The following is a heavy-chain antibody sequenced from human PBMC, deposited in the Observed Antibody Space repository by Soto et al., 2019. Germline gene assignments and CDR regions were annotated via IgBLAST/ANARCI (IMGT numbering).Heavy chain of an antibody. CDR1: GFTLDDYT. Sequence: GGSLRLSCAASGFTLDDYTMHWVRQAPGKGLEWVAGVGWNGGDIVYADSVKGRFTVSRDNTKNSLYLQMNSLRAGDTAVYYCARVPGSGSQGVVYGMDVWGQGTTVTVSS. D-gene: IGHD3-10*01. V-gene: IGHV3-9*01. CDR2: VGWNGGDI. J-gene: IGHJ6*02. CDR3: ARVPGSGSQGVVYGMDV.